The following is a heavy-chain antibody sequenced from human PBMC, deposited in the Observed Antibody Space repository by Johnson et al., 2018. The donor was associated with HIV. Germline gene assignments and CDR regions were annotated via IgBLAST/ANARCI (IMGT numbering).Heavy chain of an antibody. D-gene: IGHD1-26*01. CDR2: ISGSGAST. Sequence: VQLVESGGGVERPGGSLRLSCAGSGFTVSSNYMSWVRQAPGKGLKWVSSISGSGASTYSADSVKGRFTISRDNSKNTLYLQMNSLRADDTAVYYCARSPEGDAFDIWGQGTMVTVSS. CDR3: ARSPEGDAFDI. CDR1: GFTVSSNY. J-gene: IGHJ3*02. V-gene: IGHV3-23*04.